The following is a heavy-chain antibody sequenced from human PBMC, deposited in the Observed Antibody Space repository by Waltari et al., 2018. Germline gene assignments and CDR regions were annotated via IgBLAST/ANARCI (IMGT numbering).Heavy chain of an antibody. D-gene: IGHD3-3*01. V-gene: IGHV3-23*01. J-gene: IGHJ4*02. Sequence: EVQLLESGGGLVQPGGSLKLSCAAAEFTFEDYAMSWVRQAPGKGREWVASLTGSGSIKFSADSVRGRFFISRDNSKNTLSLEMHRLRVEDTAVYFCAKDQDAVFGIVSYFDSWGPGTLVTVSS. CDR2: LTGSGSIK. CDR1: EFTFEDYA. CDR3: AKDQDAVFGIVSYFDS.